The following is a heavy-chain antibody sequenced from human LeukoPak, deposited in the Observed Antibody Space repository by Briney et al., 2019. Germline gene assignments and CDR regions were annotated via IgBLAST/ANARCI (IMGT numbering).Heavy chain of an antibody. CDR1: GYTFTIYY. D-gene: IGHD6-13*01. J-gene: IGHJ4*02. Sequence: ASVTVSFKASGYTFTIYYMHWVRQAPGQGLEWMGIINPSGGSTSYAQKFQGIVTMTRDMSTSTVYMDLSSLRSEDTAIYYCAREGRGVPGAIAAVKGFDYWGQGTLVTVSS. CDR3: AREGRGVPGAIAAVKGFDY. CDR2: INPSGGST. V-gene: IGHV1-46*01.